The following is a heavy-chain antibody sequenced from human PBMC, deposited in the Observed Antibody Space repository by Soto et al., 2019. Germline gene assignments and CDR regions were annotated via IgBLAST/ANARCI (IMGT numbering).Heavy chain of an antibody. D-gene: IGHD6-6*01. V-gene: IGHV3-7*01. CDR1: GFPFSRYW. J-gene: IGHJ5*02. CDR2: IKQDGSEK. Sequence: ESGGGLVQPGGSLSLSCAAFGFPFSRYWMSWVRQAPGKGLEWVANIKQDGSEKSYVDSVKGRFSISRDNGKNSLYLQLNSLRAEDTAVYFCGRDLPSVSGRPGGWFDPWGQGTLVTVSS. CDR3: GRDLPSVSGRPGGWFDP.